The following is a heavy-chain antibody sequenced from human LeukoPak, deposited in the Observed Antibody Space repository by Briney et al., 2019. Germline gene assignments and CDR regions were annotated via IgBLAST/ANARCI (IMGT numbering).Heavy chain of an antibody. CDR2: IRSKAYGGTT. J-gene: IGHJ6*03. CDR1: GFTFGDYA. D-gene: IGHD3-10*01. CDR3: TKSERGGSPVRYYYYYMDV. Sequence: PGGSLRLSCTASGFTFGDYAMSWVRQAPGKGLEWVGFIRSKAYGGTTEYAASVKGRFTISRDDSKSIAYLQMNSLKTEDTAVYYCTKSERGGSPVRYYYYYMDVWGKGTTVTISS. V-gene: IGHV3-49*04.